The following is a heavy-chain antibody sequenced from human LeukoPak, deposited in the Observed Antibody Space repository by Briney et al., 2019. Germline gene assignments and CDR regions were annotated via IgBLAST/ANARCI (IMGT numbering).Heavy chain of an antibody. V-gene: IGHV3-74*01. J-gene: IGHJ4*02. CDR3: ARDYGDYGYSLD. CDR1: GFTFSSYW. Sequence: GGSLRLSCAASGFTFSSYWMHWVRQAPGKGLVWVSRINTDGSSTSYADSVKGRFTISRDNAKKTLFLQMNSLRAEDTAVYYCARDYGDYGYSLDWGQGTLVTVSS. D-gene: IGHD4-17*01. CDR2: INTDGSST.